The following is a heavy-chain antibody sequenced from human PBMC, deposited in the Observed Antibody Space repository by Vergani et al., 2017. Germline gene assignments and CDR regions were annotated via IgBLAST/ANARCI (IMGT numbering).Heavy chain of an antibody. CDR2: IYSSGST. V-gene: IGHV4-31*03. D-gene: IGHD6-6*01. CDR3: ARAIKSIAARHTWFDP. CDR1: GGSISSGGYY. Sequence: QVQLQESGPGLVKPSQTLSLTCTVSGGSISSGGYYWSWIRQHPGKGLEWIGYIYSSGSTYYNPSLKSRVIISVDTSKNQFSLKLSSVTAADTAVYYCARAIKSIAARHTWFDPWGQGTLVTVSS. J-gene: IGHJ5*02.